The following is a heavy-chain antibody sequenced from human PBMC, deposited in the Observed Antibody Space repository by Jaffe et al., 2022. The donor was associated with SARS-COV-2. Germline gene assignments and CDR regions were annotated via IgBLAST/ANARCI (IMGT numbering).Heavy chain of an antibody. V-gene: IGHV4-59*01. CDR1: GDSINSYY. Sequence: QIQLQESGPGLVKPWETLSLTCSVSGDSINSYYWSWIRQSPGKGLEWIGFISHRGSTNYNPSLKSRVTISVDTSQNQFSLILTSVTAADTAVYYCARDTSGITILGQPYGGVMDVWGQGTTVTVSS. D-gene: IGHD3-3*01. CDR3: ARDTSGITILGQPYGGVMDV. J-gene: IGHJ6*02. CDR2: ISHRGST.